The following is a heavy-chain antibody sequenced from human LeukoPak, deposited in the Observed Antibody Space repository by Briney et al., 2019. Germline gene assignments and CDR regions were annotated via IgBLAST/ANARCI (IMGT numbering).Heavy chain of an antibody. CDR2: VSHSGST. V-gene: IGHV4-34*01. CDR1: DGSFSAYY. D-gene: IGHD1-14*01. J-gene: IGHJ4*02. CDR3: ARRTVLTEAFDY. Sequence: PSETLSLTCSVSDGSFSAYYWSWIRQPPGKGLEWIGEVSHSGSTKYNPSLKSRVTISVNTSKKQFSLKLSSVTAADTAVYYCARRTVLTEAFDYWGQGTLVTVSS.